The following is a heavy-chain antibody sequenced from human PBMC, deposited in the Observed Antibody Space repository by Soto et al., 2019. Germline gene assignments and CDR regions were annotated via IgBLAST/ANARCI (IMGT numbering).Heavy chain of an antibody. D-gene: IGHD1-1*01. CDR3: AKGRLDFDY. J-gene: IGHJ4*02. CDR2: ISYDGSNK. V-gene: IGHV3-30*18. Sequence: GGSLRLSCAASGFTFSSYGMHWVRQAPGKGLEWVAVISYDGSNKYYADSVKGRFTISRDNSKNTLYLQMNSLRAEDTAVYYCAKGRLDFDYWGQGTLVTVSS. CDR1: GFTFSSYG.